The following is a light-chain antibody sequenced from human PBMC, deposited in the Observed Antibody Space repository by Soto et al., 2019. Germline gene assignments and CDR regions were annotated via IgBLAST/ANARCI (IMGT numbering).Light chain of an antibody. CDR3: QQSYSTPLLT. Sequence: DIQMTQSPSSLSASVGDRVTITCRASQSISSYLNWYQQKPGKAPKLLIYAASSLQSGVPSRFSGSGSGTDYTLTISNVRPEEFATYYCQQSYSTPLLTFGGGTKVEIK. J-gene: IGKJ4*01. CDR2: AAS. CDR1: QSISSY. V-gene: IGKV1-39*01.